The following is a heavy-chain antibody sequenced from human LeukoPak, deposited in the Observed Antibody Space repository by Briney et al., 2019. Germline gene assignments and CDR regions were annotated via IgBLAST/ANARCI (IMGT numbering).Heavy chain of an antibody. D-gene: IGHD3-10*01. CDR1: EFTFSSYS. CDR2: ISSSGSTI. Sequence: GGSLRLSCAASEFTFSSYSMNWVRQAPGKGLEWVSYISSSGSTIYYADSVKGRFTISRDNAKNSLYLQMNSLRAEDTAVYYCARENYYGSGSYHMPNWFDPWGQGTLVTVSS. V-gene: IGHV3-48*04. J-gene: IGHJ5*02. CDR3: ARENYYGSGSYHMPNWFDP.